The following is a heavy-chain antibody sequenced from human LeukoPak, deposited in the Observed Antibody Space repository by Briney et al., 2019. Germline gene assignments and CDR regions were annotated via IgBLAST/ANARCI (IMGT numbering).Heavy chain of an antibody. D-gene: IGHD2-2*01. V-gene: IGHV1-18*01. J-gene: IGHJ6*02. CDR2: TSAY. CDR1: GYTFTRYG. Sequence: ASVKVSCKASGYTFTRYGISWVRQAPGQGLEWMGWTSAYYAQKLQGRVTMTTDTSTSTAYMELRSLRSDDTAVYYCARDGYCSSTSCFGYGMDVWGQGTTVTVSS. CDR3: ARDGYCSSTSCFGYGMDV.